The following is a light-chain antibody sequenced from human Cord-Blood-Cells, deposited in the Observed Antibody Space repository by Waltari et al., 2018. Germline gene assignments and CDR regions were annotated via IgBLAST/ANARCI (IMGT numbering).Light chain of an antibody. CDR2: EGS. Sequence: QSALTQPASVSGSPGQSITISCTGTSSDVGSYNLVPWYQQHPGKAPKLMIYEGSKRPSGVSNRFSGSKSGNTASLTISGIQAEDEADYYCCSYAGSSSLYVFGTGTKVTVL. V-gene: IGLV2-23*01. CDR1: SSDVGSYNL. CDR3: CSYAGSSSLYV. J-gene: IGLJ1*01.